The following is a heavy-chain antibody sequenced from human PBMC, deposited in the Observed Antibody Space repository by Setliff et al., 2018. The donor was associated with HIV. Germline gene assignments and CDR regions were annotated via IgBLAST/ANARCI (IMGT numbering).Heavy chain of an antibody. V-gene: IGHV1-18*01. CDR2: ISAYHGNT. CDR1: GYTFTSYG. J-gene: IGHJ3*02. CDR3: ARDPYSSSWNRIDAFDI. Sequence: ASVKVSCKASGYTFTSYGITWVRQAPGQGLEWMGWISAYHGNTNYAQKLQGRVTMTTDTSTSTAYMELRSLRSDDTAVYYCARDPYSSSWNRIDAFDIWGQGTMVTVSS. D-gene: IGHD6-13*01.